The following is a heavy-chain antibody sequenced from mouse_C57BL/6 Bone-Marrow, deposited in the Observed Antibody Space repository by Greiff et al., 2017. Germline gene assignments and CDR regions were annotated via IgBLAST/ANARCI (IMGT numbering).Heavy chain of an antibody. D-gene: IGHD1-1*01. V-gene: IGHV5-17*01. CDR3: ARGEYGSSFAY. CDR2: ISSGSSTI. J-gene: IGHJ3*01. Sequence: DVMLVESGGGLVKPGGSLKLSCAASGFTFSDYGMHWVRQAPEKGLEWVAYISSGSSTIYYADPVKGRFTISRDNAKNTLFLQMTSLRSEDTAMYYCARGEYGSSFAYWGQGTLVTVSA. CDR1: GFTFSDYG.